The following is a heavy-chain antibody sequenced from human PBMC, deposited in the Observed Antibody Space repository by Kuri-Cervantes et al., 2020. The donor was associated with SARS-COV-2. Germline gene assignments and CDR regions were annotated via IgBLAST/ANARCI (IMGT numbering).Heavy chain of an antibody. Sequence: SETLSLTCTVSGGSISSYYWSWIRQPAGKGLEWIGRIYTSGSTNYNRSLKSRVTMSVDTSKNQFSLKLSSVTAADTAVYYCARDLIAAAGQYYYYGMDVWGQGTTVTVSS. CDR2: IYTSGST. D-gene: IGHD6-13*01. V-gene: IGHV4-4*07. CDR3: ARDLIAAAGQYYYYGMDV. CDR1: GGSISSYY. J-gene: IGHJ6*02.